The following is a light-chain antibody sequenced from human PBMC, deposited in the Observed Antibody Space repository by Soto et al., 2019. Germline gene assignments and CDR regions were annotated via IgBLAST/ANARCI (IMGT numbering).Light chain of an antibody. CDR3: QQRSNWPPVT. V-gene: IGKV3-11*01. CDR1: QSVKSS. Sequence: EVVLTQSPAILSLSPGERATLSCRASQSVKSSLAWYQQKPGQPPRLLIYDASHGATGIPARFSGSGSGTDSTLTISSLEPEDVAVYFCQQRSNWPPVTFGGGTKV. CDR2: DAS. J-gene: IGKJ4*01.